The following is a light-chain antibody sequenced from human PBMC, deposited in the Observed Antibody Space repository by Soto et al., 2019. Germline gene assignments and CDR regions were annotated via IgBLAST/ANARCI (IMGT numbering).Light chain of an antibody. CDR3: QHYHSYPYT. Sequence: DLQMTQSPSTLSAYVGATVTITCRASQSISTWMAWYQQKPGKAPELLIFDASSLKGGVPSRFSGSASGTEFTLTISSLQPDDFATYYCQHYHSYPYTFGQGTKVET. CDR1: QSISTW. V-gene: IGKV1-5*01. J-gene: IGKJ2*01. CDR2: DAS.